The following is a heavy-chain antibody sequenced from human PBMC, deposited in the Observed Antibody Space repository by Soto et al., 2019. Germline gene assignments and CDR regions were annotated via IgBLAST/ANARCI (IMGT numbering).Heavy chain of an antibody. CDR1: GGTFSSFA. D-gene: IGHD6-13*01. Sequence: SVKISCKASGGTFSSFAISWVRQAPAQGLEWMGGIIPIFGTANYAQKFQGRVTITADESTTTAYMELSSLRSEDTAVYYCARDVAAAGTGAGLDVWGQGTTVTVSS. J-gene: IGHJ6*02. V-gene: IGHV1-69*13. CDR2: IIPIFGTA. CDR3: ARDVAAAGTGAGLDV.